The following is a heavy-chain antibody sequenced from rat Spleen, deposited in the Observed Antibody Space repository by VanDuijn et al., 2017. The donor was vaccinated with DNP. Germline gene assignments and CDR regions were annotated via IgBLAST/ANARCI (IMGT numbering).Heavy chain of an antibody. CDR1: GFTFSDYY. CDR3: TRPGDFGGYGGMDA. V-gene: IGHV5-22*01. Sequence: EVQLVESGGGLVQPGRSMKLSCAASGFTFSDYYMAWVRQAPTKGLEWVAYMRYEGGTTYHGDSVKGRFTISRDNARTILYLQMDSLWSEDTATYFCTRPGDFGGYGGMDAWGQGVMVSVSS. D-gene: IGHD1-11*01. CDR2: MRYEGGTT. J-gene: IGHJ2*01.